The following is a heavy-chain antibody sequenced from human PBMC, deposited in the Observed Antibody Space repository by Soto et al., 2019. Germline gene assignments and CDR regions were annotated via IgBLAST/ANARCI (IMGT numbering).Heavy chain of an antibody. D-gene: IGHD6-19*01. Sequence: QVQLVQSGAEVKKPGASVKLSCKPSGYTFTTYAMHWVRQAPGQRLEWMGWINAGNGNTKYSQKFQGRVTITRDTSASTAYMELSSLRSEDTAVYYCARVVAGTNYVDYWGQGTLVTVSS. J-gene: IGHJ4*02. CDR1: GYTFTTYA. CDR2: INAGNGNT. V-gene: IGHV1-3*01. CDR3: ARVVAGTNYVDY.